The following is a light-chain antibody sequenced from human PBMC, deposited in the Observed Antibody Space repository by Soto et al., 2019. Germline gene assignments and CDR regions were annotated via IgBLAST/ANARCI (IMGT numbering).Light chain of an antibody. J-gene: IGKJ4*01. V-gene: IGKV3-11*01. CDR3: QHRTSRPRL. CDR1: QNIDTY. CDR2: DTS. Sequence: EIVLTQSPATLSLSPGERATLSCRASQNIDTYLGWYQQKPGQAPRLLIYDTSNRATGIPPRFSGSGSGTDCILTISSLGPEDFAVYYCQHRTSRPRLFGGGTKVEIK.